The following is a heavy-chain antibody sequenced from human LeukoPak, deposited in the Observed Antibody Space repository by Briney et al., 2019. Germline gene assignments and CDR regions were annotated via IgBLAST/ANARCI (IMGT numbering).Heavy chain of an antibody. CDR1: GFTFSSYA. CDR3: AKSAASTQYYYGMDV. CDR2: ISGSGGGP. J-gene: IGHJ6*02. D-gene: IGHD6-25*01. V-gene: IGHV3-23*01. Sequence: GGSLRLSCAASGFTFSSYAMNWVRQAPGKGLEWVSTISGSGGGPYYADSVKGRFTISRDNSKNTLSLQMDSLRAEDTAVYYCAKSAASTQYYYGMDVWGQGTTVTVSS.